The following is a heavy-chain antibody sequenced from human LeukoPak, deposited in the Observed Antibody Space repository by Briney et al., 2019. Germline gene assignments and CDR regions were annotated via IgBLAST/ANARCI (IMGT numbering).Heavy chain of an antibody. CDR2: ISGSGGST. CDR3: AKRREISSGDRRYFDY. V-gene: IGHV3-23*01. CDR1: GFTFSSYA. J-gene: IGHJ4*02. Sequence: GGSLRLSCAASGFTFSSYAMSWVRQAPGKGLEWVSAISGSGGSTYYADSVKGRFTISRDNSKSTLYLQMNSLRAEDTAVYYCAKRREISSGDRRYFDYWGQGTLVTASS. D-gene: IGHD6-19*01.